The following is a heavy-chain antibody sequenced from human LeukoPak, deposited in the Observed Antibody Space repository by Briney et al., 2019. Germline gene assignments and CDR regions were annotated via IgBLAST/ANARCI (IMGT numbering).Heavy chain of an antibody. CDR2: IYYSGST. CDR1: GGSISSSSYY. Sequence: SETLSLTCTVSGGSISSSSYYWGWIRQPPGKGLEWIGSIYYSGSTYYNPSLKSRVTISVDTSKNQFSLKLSSVTAADTAVYYCARDRMIVVVITSYDAFDIWGQGTMVTVSS. V-gene: IGHV4-39*07. J-gene: IGHJ3*02. D-gene: IGHD3-22*01. CDR3: ARDRMIVVVITSYDAFDI.